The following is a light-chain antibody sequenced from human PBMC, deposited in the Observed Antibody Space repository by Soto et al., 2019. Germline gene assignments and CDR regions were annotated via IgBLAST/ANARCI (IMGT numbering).Light chain of an antibody. CDR1: SSNIGSGT. CDR3: AAWDDSLNAL. V-gene: IGLV1-44*01. Sequence: QSVLTQPPSASGAPGQRVTISCSGSSSNIGSGTVNWYQQLPGTAPKLLIYNNNQWASGVPDRFSGSKSGTSASLAISGLQSEDEGDYYCAAWDDSLNALFGTGTKVTVL. J-gene: IGLJ1*01. CDR2: NNN.